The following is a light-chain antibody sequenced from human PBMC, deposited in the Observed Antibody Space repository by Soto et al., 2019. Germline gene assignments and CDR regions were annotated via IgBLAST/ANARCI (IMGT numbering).Light chain of an antibody. CDR3: HHYGVSPIYT. Sequence: ETVLTQSTGTLSLSPGATATLSCKASQSVSRNYLAWFQQKPGQAPRLLIYGASTRATGIPDRFSGSGSVTDFTLTISRLEPEDFAVYYCHHYGVSPIYTFGPGTKLDF. J-gene: IGKJ3*01. CDR2: GAS. V-gene: IGKV3-20*01. CDR1: QSVSRNY.